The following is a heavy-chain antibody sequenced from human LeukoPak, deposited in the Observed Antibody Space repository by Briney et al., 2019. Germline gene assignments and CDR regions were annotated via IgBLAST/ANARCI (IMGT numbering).Heavy chain of an antibody. Sequence: GGSLRLSCAASGLTFSSHWMHWVRQAPGKGLVWVSRITNDGSSTTYADSVKGRFTISRDNAKNMSYLQVNSLRAEDTALYYCARDNPFGGYWGQGTLVTVSS. J-gene: IGHJ4*02. CDR1: GLTFSSHW. CDR3: ARDNPFGGY. CDR2: ITNDGSST. D-gene: IGHD3-16*01. V-gene: IGHV3-74*01.